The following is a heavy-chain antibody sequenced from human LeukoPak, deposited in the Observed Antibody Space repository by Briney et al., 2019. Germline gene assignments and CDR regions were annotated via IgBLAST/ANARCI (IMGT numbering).Heavy chain of an antibody. V-gene: IGHV3-74*01. D-gene: IGHD1-26*01. Sequence: PGGSLRLSCAASGFAFGSHWMHWVRQAPGKGLVWVARIESDASNTRYADSVKGRFTISRDNANKTLYLQMNSLRAEDTAVYSCTRDGSGSRIPFDYWGQGTLVTVSS. CDR2: IESDASNT. CDR1: GFAFGSHW. CDR3: TRDGSGSRIPFDY. J-gene: IGHJ4*02.